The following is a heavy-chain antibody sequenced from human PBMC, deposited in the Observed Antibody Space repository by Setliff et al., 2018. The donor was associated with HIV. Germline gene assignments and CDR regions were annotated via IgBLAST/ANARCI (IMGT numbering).Heavy chain of an antibody. V-gene: IGHV3-48*03. J-gene: IGHJ6*03. CDR1: GFTFSIYE. Sequence: PGGSLRLSCAASGFTFSIYEMNWVRQAPGKGLEWVSYMTASGSTIYYADSVKGRFTVSRDNAKNSLYLQMNSLRAEDTAVYYCARDATRGGDMDVWAKGTTVTVSS. D-gene: IGHD2-15*01. CDR3: ARDATRGGDMDV. CDR2: MTASGSTI.